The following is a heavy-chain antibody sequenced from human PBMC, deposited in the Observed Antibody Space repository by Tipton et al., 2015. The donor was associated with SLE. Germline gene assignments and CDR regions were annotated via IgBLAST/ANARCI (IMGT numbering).Heavy chain of an antibody. CDR1: GFTFSTYA. CDR3: ARGGIESYYYYYMDV. J-gene: IGHJ6*03. Sequence: RSLRLSCAASGFTFSTYAMHWVRQAPGKGLEWVAVISYDGSNKYYADSVKGRFTISRDNSKSTLYLQMNSLRAEDTAVYYCARGGIESYYYYYMDVWGKGATVTVSS. CDR2: ISYDGSNK. D-gene: IGHD6-13*01. V-gene: IGHV3-30*04.